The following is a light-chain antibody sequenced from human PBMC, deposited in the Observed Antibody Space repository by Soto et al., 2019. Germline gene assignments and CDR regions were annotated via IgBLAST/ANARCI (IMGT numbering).Light chain of an antibody. J-gene: IGLJ1*01. Sequence: QSALTQPASVSGSPGQAITISCTGTSSDVGGYKYVSWYQQYPGKAPKLMIYGVNNRPSGVSNRFSGSKSGNTASLTISGLQAEDEADYYCASYTSKSTPYVFGTGTKLTVL. CDR3: ASYTSKSTPYV. V-gene: IGLV2-14*03. CDR1: SSDVGGYKY. CDR2: GVN.